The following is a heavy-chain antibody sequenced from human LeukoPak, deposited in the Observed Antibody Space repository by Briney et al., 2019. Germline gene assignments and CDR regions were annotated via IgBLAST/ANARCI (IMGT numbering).Heavy chain of an antibody. V-gene: IGHV1-69*13. CDR2: IIPIFGTA. Sequence: ASVKVSCKASGGTFSSYAISWVRQAPGQGLEWMGGIIPIFGTANYAQKFQGRVTITADESTSTAYMELSSLRSEDTAVYYCARQGVAVRGVMILKRPAGFDYWGQGILVTVSS. CDR1: GGTFSSYA. J-gene: IGHJ4*02. D-gene: IGHD3-10*01. CDR3: ARQGVAVRGVMILKRPAGFDY.